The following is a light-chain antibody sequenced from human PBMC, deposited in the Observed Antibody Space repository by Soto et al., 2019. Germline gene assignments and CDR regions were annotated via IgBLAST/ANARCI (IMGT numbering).Light chain of an antibody. CDR2: EVT. Sequence: QSVLTQPPSASGSPGQSVTISCTGTSSDVGAYNYVSWYQQYAGKAPKLVIYEVTKRPSGVPDRFSGSKSANTASLTVSGLQAEDEADYYCSSFASSNTWVFGGGTQLTVL. CDR3: SSFASSNTWV. J-gene: IGLJ3*02. CDR1: SSDVGAYNY. V-gene: IGLV2-8*01.